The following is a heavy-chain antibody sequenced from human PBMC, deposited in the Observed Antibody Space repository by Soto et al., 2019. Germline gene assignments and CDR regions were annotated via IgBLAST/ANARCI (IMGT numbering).Heavy chain of an antibody. CDR1: GYSSTTYF. V-gene: IGHV1-46*03. J-gene: IGHJ3*02. D-gene: IGHD1-1*01. CDR2: IHPSGGVT. CDR3: TADPPNEEHDAFDI. Sequence: QVQLVQSGAEVKKPGASVKVSCKASGYSSTTYFIHWVRQAPGQGLEWMGVIHPSGGVTNYAQKFQGRVIMTKDTSTNTFSSELSSLRSDDTAVYYCTADPPNEEHDAFDIWGQGTMVTVSS.